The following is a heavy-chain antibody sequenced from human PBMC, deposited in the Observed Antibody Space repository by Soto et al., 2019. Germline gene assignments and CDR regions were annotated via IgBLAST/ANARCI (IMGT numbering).Heavy chain of an antibody. CDR1: GYSFTNYW. CDR3: ARYCSGGCCYPIRDSFEI. J-gene: IGHJ3*02. CDR2: IYPGDSDT. Sequence: GESLKIACKGSGYSFTNYWIGWVRQMPGKGLEWMGIIYPGDSDTRYTPSFEGQITMSADKSISTAYLQWSSLKASDTAMYYCARYCSGGCCYPIRDSFEIWGQGTMVTVSS. V-gene: IGHV5-51*01. D-gene: IGHD2-15*01.